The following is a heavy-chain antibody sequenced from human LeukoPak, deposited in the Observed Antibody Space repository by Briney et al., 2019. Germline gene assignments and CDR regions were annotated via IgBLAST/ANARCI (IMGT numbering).Heavy chain of an antibody. CDR2: FSAYNGNT. Sequence: ASVKVSCKASGYTFTSYGISWVRQAPGQGLEWMGWFSAYNGNTNYAQKLQGRVTMTTDTSTSTAYMELRSLRSDDTAVYYCARGGDIVVVPAALDYWGQGTLVTVSS. CDR3: ARGGDIVVVPAALDY. CDR1: GYTFTSYG. D-gene: IGHD2-2*01. J-gene: IGHJ4*02. V-gene: IGHV1-18*01.